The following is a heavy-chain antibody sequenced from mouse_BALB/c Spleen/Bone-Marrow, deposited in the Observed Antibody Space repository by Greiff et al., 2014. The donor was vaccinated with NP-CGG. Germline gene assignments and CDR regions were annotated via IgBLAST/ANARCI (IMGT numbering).Heavy chain of an antibody. Sequence: LEESGAELARPGASVKMSCKASGYTFTSYTIHWVKQRPGQGLEWIGYINPSSDYTNYNQKFKDKATLTADKSSSTAYMQLSSLRSKDSAVDYCAREGLRAWFVYWGQGTLVTVSA. CDR1: GYTFTSYT. CDR2: INPSSDYT. V-gene: IGHV1-4*01. D-gene: IGHD2-4*01. J-gene: IGHJ3*01. CDR3: AREGLRAWFVY.